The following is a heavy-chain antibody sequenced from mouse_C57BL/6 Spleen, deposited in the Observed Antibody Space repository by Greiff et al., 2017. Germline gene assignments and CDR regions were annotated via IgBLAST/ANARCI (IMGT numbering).Heavy chain of an antibody. J-gene: IGHJ4*01. CDR2: INYDGSST. CDR3: ARGLLRPGGAMDY. CDR1: GFTFSDYY. D-gene: IGHD1-2*01. V-gene: IGHV5-16*01. Sequence: EVHLVESEGGLVQPGSSMKLSCTASGFTFSDYYLAWVRQVPEKGLEWVANINYDGSSTYYLDSLKSRFIISRDNAKNILYLQMSSLKSEDTATYYCARGLLRPGGAMDYWGQGTSVTVSS.